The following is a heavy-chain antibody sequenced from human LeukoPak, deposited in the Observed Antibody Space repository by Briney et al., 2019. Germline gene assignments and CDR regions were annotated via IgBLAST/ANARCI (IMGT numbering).Heavy chain of an antibody. CDR1: GFTFSSYA. D-gene: IGHD4-23*01. CDR2: ISGSGGST. CDR3: ATSGKNGGDSDWFVP. V-gene: IGHV3-23*01. J-gene: IGHJ5*02. Sequence: GGSLRLSCAASGFTFSSYAMSWVRQAPGKGLEWVSVISGSGGSTDYADSVKGRFTISRDNSKNTLYLQMNSLRAEDTAVYYCATSGKNGGDSDWFVPWGPGTLVIVSS.